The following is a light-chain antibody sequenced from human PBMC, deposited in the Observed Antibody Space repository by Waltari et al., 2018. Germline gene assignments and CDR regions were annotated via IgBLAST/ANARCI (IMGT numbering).Light chain of an antibody. V-gene: IGKV3-15*01. J-gene: IGKJ4*01. CDR3: QQYNNRPPVT. CDR2: GAS. Sequence: EIVMTQSPATLSVSPGERATLSCMASQSVSSNLAWYQQKSGQAPRLLIYGASTRATGIPARFSGSGSGTEFTLTISSLQSEDFALYYCQQYNNRPPVTFGGGTKVEIK. CDR1: QSVSSN.